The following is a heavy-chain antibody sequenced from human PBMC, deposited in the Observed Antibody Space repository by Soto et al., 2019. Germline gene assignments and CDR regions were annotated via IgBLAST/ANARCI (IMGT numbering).Heavy chain of an antibody. Sequence: HPGGSLRLSCAASGFTFSSHAMSWVRQAPGKGLEWVSTISGSAYSTYYADSVKGRFTISRDNSKNTLYLQMNSLRAEDTALYYCAKGKLGYCSGGSCYYNGLDVWGQGTTVTGSS. V-gene: IGHV3-23*01. CDR1: GFTFSSHA. D-gene: IGHD2-15*01. J-gene: IGHJ6*02. CDR3: AKGKLGYCSGGSCYYNGLDV. CDR2: ISGSAYST.